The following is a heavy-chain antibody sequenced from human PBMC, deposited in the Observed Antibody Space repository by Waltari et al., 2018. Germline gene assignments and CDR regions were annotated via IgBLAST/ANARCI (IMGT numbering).Heavy chain of an antibody. V-gene: IGHV4-34*01. CDR1: GGSFSGYY. CDR3: ARGKGSSSWGDAFDI. J-gene: IGHJ3*02. CDR2: INHSGST. Sequence: QVQLQQWCAGLLKPSETLSLTCAVSGGSFSGYYWSWIRQPPGKGLEWIGEINHSGSTNYNPSLKSRVTISVDTSKNQFSLKLSSVTAADTAVYYCARGKGSSSWGDAFDIWGQGTMVTVSS. D-gene: IGHD6-13*01.